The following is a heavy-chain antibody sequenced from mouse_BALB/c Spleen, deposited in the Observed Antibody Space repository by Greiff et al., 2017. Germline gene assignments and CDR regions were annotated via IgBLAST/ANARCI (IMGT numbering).Heavy chain of an antibody. J-gene: IGHJ1*01. Sequence: VQLQQSGAELVRSGASVKLSCTASGFNIKDYYMHWVKQRPEQGLEWIGWIDPENGDTEYAPKFQGKATMTADTSSNTAYLQLSSLTSGDTAVYYCNAGWEGGYFDVWGAGTTVTVSS. CDR2: IDPENGDT. V-gene: IGHV14-4*02. CDR3: NAGWEGGYFDV. CDR1: GFNIKDYY. D-gene: IGHD1-1*02.